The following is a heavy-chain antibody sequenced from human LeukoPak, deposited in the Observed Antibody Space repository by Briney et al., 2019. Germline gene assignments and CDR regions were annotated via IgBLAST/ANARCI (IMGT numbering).Heavy chain of an antibody. D-gene: IGHD4-17*01. V-gene: IGHV4-61*02. CDR2: VYSSGST. CDR1: GGSLSSDSYY. Sequence: PSETLSLTRTVSGGSLSSDSYYRSWTRHPAGKGLEWIGRVYSSGSTNYNPSLESRVTISVDTSNNQFSLKLRSVTASDTAVYYCASRNLWAPVTDSWGQGTLVTVSS. J-gene: IGHJ5*01. CDR3: ASRNLWAPVTDS.